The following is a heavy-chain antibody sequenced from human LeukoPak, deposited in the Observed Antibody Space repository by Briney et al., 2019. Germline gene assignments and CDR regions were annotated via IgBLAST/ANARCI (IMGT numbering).Heavy chain of an antibody. V-gene: IGHV4-38-2*02. Sequence: PSETLSLTCTVSGYSISSGDYWGWIRQPPGKGLEWIGTIYHSGSTYYNPSLKSRVTISVDTSKNQFSLKLTSVTAADTAVYYCARVTGYCSSTICYRYYFDYWGQGTLVAVSS. CDR3: ARVTGYCSSTICYRYYFDY. D-gene: IGHD2-2*01. J-gene: IGHJ4*02. CDR1: GYSISSGDY. CDR2: IYHSGST.